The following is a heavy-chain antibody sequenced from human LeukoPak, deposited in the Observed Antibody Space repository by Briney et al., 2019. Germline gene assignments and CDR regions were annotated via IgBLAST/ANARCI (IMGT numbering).Heavy chain of an antibody. Sequence: GGSLRLSCAASGFTLSSYSMDWVSQAPGKGLEWVSYISGSGSTIYYADSVKGRFTISRDNAQNSLYLQMSSLRDEDTAVYYCARGWLTNTFDYWGQGTLVTVSS. D-gene: IGHD6-19*01. CDR3: ARGWLTNTFDY. CDR1: GFTLSSYS. CDR2: ISGSGSTI. J-gene: IGHJ4*02. V-gene: IGHV3-48*02.